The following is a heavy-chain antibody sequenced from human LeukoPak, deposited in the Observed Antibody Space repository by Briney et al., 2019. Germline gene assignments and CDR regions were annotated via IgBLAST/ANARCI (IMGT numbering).Heavy chain of an antibody. J-gene: IGHJ4*02. CDR1: GFTFSSYS. V-gene: IGHV3-21*01. CDR2: ISSSSSYI. Sequence: GGSLRLSCAASGFTFSSYSMNWVRQAPGKWLEWVSSISSSSSYIYYADSVKGRFTISRDNAKNSLYLQMNSLRAEDTAVYYCAREEYCSGGSCEFYYWGQGTLVTVSS. CDR3: AREEYCSGGSCEFYY. D-gene: IGHD2-15*01.